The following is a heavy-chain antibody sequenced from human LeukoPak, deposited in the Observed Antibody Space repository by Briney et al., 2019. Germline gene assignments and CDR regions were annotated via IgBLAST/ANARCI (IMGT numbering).Heavy chain of an antibody. D-gene: IGHD1-1*01. Sequence: ASVKVSCKASGGTFSSYTISWVRQAPGQGLEWMGRIIPILGIANYAQKFQGRVTITADKSTSTAYMELSSLRSEDTAVYYCARSLTPGGFDYWGREPWSPSPQ. CDR1: GGTFSSYT. J-gene: IGHJ4*02. V-gene: IGHV1-69*02. CDR2: IIPILGIA. CDR3: ARSLTPGGFDY.